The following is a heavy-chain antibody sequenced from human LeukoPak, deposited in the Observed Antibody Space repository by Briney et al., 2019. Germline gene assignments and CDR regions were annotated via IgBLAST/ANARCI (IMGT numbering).Heavy chain of an antibody. CDR2: MNPNSGNT. CDR1: RYTFTSYD. J-gene: IGHJ6*03. V-gene: IGHV1-8*03. CDR3: ARGVGSSSWYGFYYYYYMDV. Sequence: ASVKVSCKASRYTFTSYDINWVRQATGQGLEWMGWMNPNSGNTGYAQKFQGRVTITRNTSISTAYMELSSLRSEDTAVYYCARGVGSSSWYGFYYYYYMDVWGKGTTVIISS. D-gene: IGHD6-13*01.